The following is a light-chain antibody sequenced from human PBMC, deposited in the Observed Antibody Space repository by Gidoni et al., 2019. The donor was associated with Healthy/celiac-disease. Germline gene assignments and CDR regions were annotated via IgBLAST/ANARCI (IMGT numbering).Light chain of an antibody. Sequence: DIPMTQSPSTLSASVGDRVTITCRASQSISSWLAWYQQKPGKAPKLLIYKASSLESGVPSRFSGSGSGTEFTLTISSLQPDDFATYYCQQYNSYSPCSLGQGTKLEIK. CDR2: KAS. CDR3: QQYNSYSPCS. CDR1: QSISSW. J-gene: IGKJ2*04. V-gene: IGKV1-5*03.